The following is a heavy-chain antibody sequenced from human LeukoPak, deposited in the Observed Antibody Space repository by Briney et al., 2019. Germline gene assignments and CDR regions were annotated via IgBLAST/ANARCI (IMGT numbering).Heavy chain of an antibody. D-gene: IGHD1-26*01. CDR3: VRMGGGKYLGAFDV. CDR1: AYIFTDFY. V-gene: IGHV1-2*06. J-gene: IGHJ3*01. Sequence: ASVTVSCKASAYIFTDFYLHWVRQAPGQGPEWMGRMNPKSGDSSHAQKFQGRVNMTRDTSTNMAYMELSGLGSDDTAVYYCVRMGGGKYLGAFDVWGQGTLVTVSS. CDR2: MNPKSGDS.